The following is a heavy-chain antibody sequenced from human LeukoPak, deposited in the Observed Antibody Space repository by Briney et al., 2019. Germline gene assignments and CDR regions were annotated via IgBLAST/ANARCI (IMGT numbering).Heavy chain of an antibody. V-gene: IGHV3-30*03. Sequence: GGSLRLSCAASTFSFSSDSMNWVRQAPGKGLEWVAVISYDGSNKYYADSVKGRFTISRDNSKNTLYLQMNSLRAEDTAVYYCARPITIFGVVTPLDYWGQGTLVTVSS. CDR1: TFSFSSDS. CDR3: ARPITIFGVVTPLDY. D-gene: IGHD3-3*01. J-gene: IGHJ4*02. CDR2: ISYDGSNK.